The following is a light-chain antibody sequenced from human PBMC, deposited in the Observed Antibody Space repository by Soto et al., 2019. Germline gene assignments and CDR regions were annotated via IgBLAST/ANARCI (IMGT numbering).Light chain of an antibody. J-gene: IGKJ1*01. CDR2: KAT. V-gene: IGKV1-5*03. CDR1: PRIDTW. Sequence: DIQMPQSPSILSASVGDRVTITCRASPRIDTWLAWYQQKPGTAPPLLIYKATTLQSGVPARFSGSGSGTEFTLAISSLEPDDFATYYCQQYNTLSPLTFGQGTKVDIK. CDR3: QQYNTLSPLT.